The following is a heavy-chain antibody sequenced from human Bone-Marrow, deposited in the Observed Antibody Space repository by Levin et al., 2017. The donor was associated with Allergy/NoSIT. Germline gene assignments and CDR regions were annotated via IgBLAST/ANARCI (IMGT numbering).Heavy chain of an antibody. J-gene: IGHJ4*02. D-gene: IGHD7-27*01. CDR1: GFSLSSSPVG. CDR2: IYWDDDR. V-gene: IGHV2-5*02. Sequence: SGPTLVKPTQTLSLTCTFSGFSLSSSPVGVAWIRQPPGKALEWLAIIYWDDDRRYSPSLKSRLTITKDTSKNQVVLTVTNMDPADTATYFCAHRDRAGARSNWERVYLDNWGQGILVTVSS. CDR3: AHRDRAGARSNWERVYLDN.